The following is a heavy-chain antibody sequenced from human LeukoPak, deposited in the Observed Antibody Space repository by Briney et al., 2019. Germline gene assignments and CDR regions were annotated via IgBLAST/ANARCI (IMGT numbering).Heavy chain of an antibody. D-gene: IGHD2-15*01. CDR2: IHYSGST. J-gene: IGHJ6*03. V-gene: IGHV4-39*07. Sequence: SETLSLTCTVSGDSISRSTYYWGWIRQPPGKGLEWIGSIHYSGSTNYNPSLKSRVTISVDTSKNQFSLKLSSVTAADTAVYYCARVRGGYCSGGSCFYYYYYMDVWGKGTTVTISS. CDR3: ARVRGGYCSGGSCFYYYYYMDV. CDR1: GDSISRSTYY.